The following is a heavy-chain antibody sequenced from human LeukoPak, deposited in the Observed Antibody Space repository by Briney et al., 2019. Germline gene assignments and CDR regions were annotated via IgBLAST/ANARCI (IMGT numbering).Heavy chain of an antibody. V-gene: IGHV3-7*03. CDR3: VLNGSPFDY. CDR1: GFTFSSYW. CDR2: IKQDGSEK. D-gene: IGHD3-10*01. Sequence: PGGSLRLSCAASGFTFSSYWMSWVRQAPGKGLEWVANIKQDGSEKYYVDSVKGRFTISRDNAKKSLYLQMNSLRADDTAVYYCVLNGSPFDYWGQGTLVTVSS. J-gene: IGHJ4*02.